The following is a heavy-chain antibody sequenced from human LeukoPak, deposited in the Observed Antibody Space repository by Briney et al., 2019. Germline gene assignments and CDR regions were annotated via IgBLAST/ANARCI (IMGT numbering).Heavy chain of an antibody. D-gene: IGHD3-22*01. Sequence: PSETLSLTCAVYGGSFSGYYWSWFRQPPGKGLEWIGEINHSGSTNYNPSLKSRVTISVDTSKNQFSLKLSSVTAADTAVYYCARGDNSSGYSNAFDIWGQGTMVTVSS. V-gene: IGHV4-34*01. CDR3: ARGDNSSGYSNAFDI. CDR2: INHSGST. CDR1: GGSFSGYY. J-gene: IGHJ3*02.